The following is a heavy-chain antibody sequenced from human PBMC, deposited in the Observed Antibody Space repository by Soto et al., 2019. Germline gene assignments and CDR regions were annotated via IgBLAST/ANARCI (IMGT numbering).Heavy chain of an antibody. Sequence: SVKVSCKASGYTFTGYYMHWVRQAPGQGLEWMGWINPNSGGTNYAQKFQGRVTMTRDTSISTAYMELSRLRSDDTAVYYCARELQTSPNPSSVYSSGWQPSDYWGQGTLVTVSS. CDR2: INPNSGGT. J-gene: IGHJ4*02. V-gene: IGHV1-2*02. CDR1: GYTFTGYY. CDR3: ARELQTSPNPSSVYSSGWQPSDY. D-gene: IGHD6-19*01.